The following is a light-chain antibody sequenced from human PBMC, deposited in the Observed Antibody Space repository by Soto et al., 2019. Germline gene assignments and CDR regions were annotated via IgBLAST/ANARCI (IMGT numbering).Light chain of an antibody. CDR1: QSVSSTY. Sequence: SVLTQSRGTLSLSAGERATLACRASQSVSSTYLAWYQQKPGQAPRLLIYGASSRATGIPDRFSGSGSGTDFTLTSSSLQPEDFATYYCLQYYNYPRTFGQGTKVDIK. CDR2: GAS. V-gene: IGKV3-20*01. J-gene: IGKJ1*01. CDR3: LQYYNYPRT.